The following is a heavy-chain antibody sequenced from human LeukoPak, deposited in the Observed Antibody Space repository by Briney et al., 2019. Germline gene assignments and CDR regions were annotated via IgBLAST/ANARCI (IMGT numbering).Heavy chain of an antibody. J-gene: IGHJ4*02. CDR2: LHYGGST. V-gene: IGHV4-59*01. CDR3: ARGYSTSWTYYFDY. D-gene: IGHD6-13*01. Sequence: PSGTLSLTCTVSDGAITGYYWGWIRQPPGKGLDWIGHLHYGGSTNYNPSLKSRVTMSVDTSKNHFSLKLSSVTAADTAVYYCARGYSTSWTYYFDYWGQGALVTVSS. CDR1: DGAITGYY.